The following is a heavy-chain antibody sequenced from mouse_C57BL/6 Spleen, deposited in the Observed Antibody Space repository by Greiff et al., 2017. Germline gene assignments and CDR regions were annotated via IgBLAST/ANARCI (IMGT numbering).Heavy chain of an antibody. CDR1: GYTFTSYW. V-gene: IGHV1-52*01. D-gene: IGHD4-1*01. Sequence: QVQLQQPGAELVRPGSSVKLSCKASGYTFTSYWMHWVKQRPIQGLEWIGNIDPSDSDTHYNQKFKDKATLTVDKSSSTAYMQLSSLTSEDSAVYYCARRGTNWEGYFDVWGTGTTVTVSS. J-gene: IGHJ1*03. CDR2: IDPSDSDT. CDR3: ARRGTNWEGYFDV.